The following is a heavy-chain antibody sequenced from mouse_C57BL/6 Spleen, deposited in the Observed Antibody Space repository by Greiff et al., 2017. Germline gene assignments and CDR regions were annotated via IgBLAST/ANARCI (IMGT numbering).Heavy chain of an antibody. Sequence: QVHVKQSGPELVKPGASVKISCKASGYSFTSYYIHWVKQRPGQGLAWIGWIYPGSGTTTYNEKFKGKATLTADTSSSTAYMQLSSLTSEDSAVYYCAWGFAYWGQGTLVTVSA. CDR2: IYPGSGTT. V-gene: IGHV1-66*01. J-gene: IGHJ3*01. CDR3: AWGFAY. CDR1: GYSFTSYY.